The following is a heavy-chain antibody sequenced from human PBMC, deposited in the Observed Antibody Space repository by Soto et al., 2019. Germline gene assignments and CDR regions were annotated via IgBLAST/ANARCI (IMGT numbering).Heavy chain of an antibody. D-gene: IGHD2-2*01. V-gene: IGHV1-18*01. CDR2: VSAYNGNT. CDR3: ARDLVAYCSSTSCEFDY. J-gene: IGHJ4*02. Sequence: QVQLVQSGAEVKKPGASVKVSCKASGYTFTSYGISWVRQAPGQGLEWMGWVSAYNGNTNYAQKLQGRVTMTTDTATSTAYMELRSLRSDYTAVYYCARDLVAYCSSTSCEFDYWGQGTLVTVSS. CDR1: GYTFTSYG.